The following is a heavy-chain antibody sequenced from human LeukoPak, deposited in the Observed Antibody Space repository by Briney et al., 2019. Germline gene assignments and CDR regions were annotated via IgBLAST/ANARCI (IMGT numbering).Heavy chain of an antibody. J-gene: IGHJ1*01. Sequence: SETLSLTCTVSGGSVSSGSYYWSWIRQPPGKGLEWIGEINHSGSTNYNPSLKSRVTISVDTSKNQFSLKLSSVTAADTAVYYCARAVPAAIAIAGYFQHWGQGTLVTVSS. CDR1: GGSVSSGSYY. D-gene: IGHD2-2*02. CDR2: INHSGST. V-gene: IGHV4-61*01. CDR3: ARAVPAAIAIAGYFQH.